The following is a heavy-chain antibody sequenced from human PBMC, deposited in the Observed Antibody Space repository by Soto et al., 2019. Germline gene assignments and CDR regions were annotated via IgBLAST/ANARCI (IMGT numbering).Heavy chain of an antibody. Sequence: QVQLVESGGGVVQPGRSLRLSCAASGFTFSSYGMHWVRQAPGKGLEGVAVIWYDGSNKYYADSVKGRFTISRDNSKNTLYLQMNSLRAEDTAVYYCARNYYGSGGRRSVYYYYYGMDVWGQGTTVTVSS. V-gene: IGHV3-33*01. CDR2: IWYDGSNK. D-gene: IGHD3-10*01. CDR1: GFTFSSYG. J-gene: IGHJ6*02. CDR3: ARNYYGSGGRRSVYYYYYGMDV.